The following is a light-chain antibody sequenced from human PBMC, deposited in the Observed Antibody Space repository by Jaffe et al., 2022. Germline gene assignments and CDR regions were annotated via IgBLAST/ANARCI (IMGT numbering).Light chain of an antibody. CDR3: GTWDSSLSAHV. J-gene: IGLJ1*01. V-gene: IGLV1-51*02. CDR2: ENN. CDR1: SSNIGNNY. Sequence: QSVLTQPPSVSAAPGQKVTISCSGSSSNIGNNYVSWYQQLPGTAPKLLIYENNKRPSGIPDRFSGSKSGTSATLGITGLQTGDEADYYCGTWDSSLSAHVFGTGTKVTVL.